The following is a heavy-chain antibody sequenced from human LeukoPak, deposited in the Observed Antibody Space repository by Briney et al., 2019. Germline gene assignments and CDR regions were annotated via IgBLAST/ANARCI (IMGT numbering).Heavy chain of an antibody. V-gene: IGHV3-30*02. D-gene: IGHD3-22*01. J-gene: IGHJ4*02. CDR1: GFTFSSYG. Sequence: GGSLRLSCAASGFTFSSYGMHWVRQAPGKGLEWVAFIRYDGSNKYYADSVKGRFTTSRDNSKNTLYLQMNSLRAEDTAVYYCAKDLPQTNYYDSSGYYRYWGQGTLVTVSS. CDR3: AKDLPQTNYYDSSGYYRY. CDR2: IRYDGSNK.